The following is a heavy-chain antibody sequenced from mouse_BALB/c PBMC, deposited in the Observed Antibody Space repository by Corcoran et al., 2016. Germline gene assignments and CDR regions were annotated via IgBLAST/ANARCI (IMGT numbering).Heavy chain of an antibody. J-gene: IGHJ3*01. Sequence: DVQLQESGPGLVTPSQSLSITCSVTGSSITSGYYWSWIRQFPGNKLEWMGYISYDGSYNYNPSLKNLISLTRDRSKNQFFLKFNSVTTEDTATYYCARERRFAYWGQGTLVTVSA. V-gene: IGHV3-6*02. CDR3: ARERRFAY. CDR1: GSSITSGYY. CDR2: ISYDGSY.